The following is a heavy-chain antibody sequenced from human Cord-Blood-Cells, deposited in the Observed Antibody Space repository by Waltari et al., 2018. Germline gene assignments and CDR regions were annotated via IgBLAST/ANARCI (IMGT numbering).Heavy chain of an antibody. J-gene: IGHJ5*02. CDR1: GGSFSGYS. D-gene: IGHD7-27*01. Sequence: QVQLQQWGAGLLKPSETLSLTCAAYGGSFSGYSWSWIRQPPGKGLEWIGEINHSGSTNYNPSLKSRVTISVDTSKNQFSLKLSSVTAAYTAVYYCARGHGANWGLGSWFDPWGQGTLVTVSS. CDR2: INHSGST. V-gene: IGHV4-34*01. CDR3: ARGHGANWGLGSWFDP.